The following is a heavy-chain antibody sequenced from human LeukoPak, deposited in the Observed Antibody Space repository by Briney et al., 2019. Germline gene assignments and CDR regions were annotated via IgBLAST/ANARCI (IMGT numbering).Heavy chain of an antibody. D-gene: IGHD3-22*01. V-gene: IGHV3-48*01. CDR2: ISSSSSPI. CDR1: GFTFSSYS. CDR3: AREGLGDDSSGYYYVNFDY. J-gene: IGHJ4*02. Sequence: PGGSLRFSCAASGFTFSSYSMNWVRQAPGKGLEWVSHISSSSSPIYYADSVKGRFTISRDNAKNSLYLQMNSLRAEDTAVYYCAREGLGDDSSGYYYVNFDYWGQGTLVTVSS.